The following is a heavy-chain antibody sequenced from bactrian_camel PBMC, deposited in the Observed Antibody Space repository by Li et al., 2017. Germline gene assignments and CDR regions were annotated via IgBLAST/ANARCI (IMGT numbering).Heavy chain of an antibody. J-gene: IGHJ4*01. CDR2: IDDDSSTT. D-gene: IGHD3*01. CDR3: AAGGDFGF. V-gene: IGHV3S1*01. Sequence: QVQLVESGGGLVQPGGSLRLSCAASGFTFSSYWVYWVRQAPGKGLEYVSAIDDDSSTTRYADSVKGRFSISRDNAKNALSLTMNNVQTTDTAVYFCAAGGDFGFWGQGTQVTVS. CDR1: GFTFSSYW.